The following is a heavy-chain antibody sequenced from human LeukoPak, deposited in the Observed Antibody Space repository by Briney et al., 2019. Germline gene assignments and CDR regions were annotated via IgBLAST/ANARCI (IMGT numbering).Heavy chain of an antibody. Sequence: SETLSLTCTVSGVSISSYYWSWIRQPAGKGLEWIGRIYTSGSTNYNPSLKSRVTMSVDTSKNQFSLKLSSVTAADTAVYYCAREIYCSGGSCLARGDAFDIWGQGTMVTVSS. CDR3: AREIYCSGGSCLARGDAFDI. J-gene: IGHJ3*02. V-gene: IGHV4-4*07. CDR1: GVSISSYY. CDR2: IYTSGST. D-gene: IGHD2-15*01.